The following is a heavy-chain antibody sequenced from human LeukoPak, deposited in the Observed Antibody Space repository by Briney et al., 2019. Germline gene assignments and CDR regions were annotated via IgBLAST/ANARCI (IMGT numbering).Heavy chain of an antibody. V-gene: IGHV4-30-2*01. CDR3: ARERDYGDYRWFDP. CDR1: GGSINTGGYS. CDR2: ITHSGGA. J-gene: IGHJ5*02. Sequence: SETLSLTCVVSGGSINTGGYSWTWIRQPPGKGLEWIGEITHSGGANYNPSLKSRITISVDRSKNQFSLNLTSVTAADTAMYFCARERDYGDYRWFDPWGQGTLVTVSS. D-gene: IGHD4-17*01.